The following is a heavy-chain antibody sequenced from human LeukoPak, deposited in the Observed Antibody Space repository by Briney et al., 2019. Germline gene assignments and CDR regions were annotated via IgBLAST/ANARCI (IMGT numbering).Heavy chain of an antibody. D-gene: IGHD4-17*01. J-gene: IGHJ4*02. CDR1: GGSFSGYY. Sequence: SSETLSLTCAVYGGSFSGYYWSWIRQPPGKGLEWIGEINHSGSTNYNPSPKSRVTISVDTSKNQFSLKLSSVTAADTAVYYCASSDYGDYDTLQGSYFDYWGQGTLVTVSS. CDR2: INHSGST. V-gene: IGHV4-34*01. CDR3: ASSDYGDYDTLQGSYFDY.